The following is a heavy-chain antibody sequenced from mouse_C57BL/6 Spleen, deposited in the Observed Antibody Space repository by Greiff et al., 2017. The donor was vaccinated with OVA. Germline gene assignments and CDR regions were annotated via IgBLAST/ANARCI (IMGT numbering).Heavy chain of an antibody. CDR1: GYTFTDYY. CDR2: INPNNGGT. D-gene: IGHD2-3*01. CDR3: ARHDGTFYWYCDV. Sequence: EVQLQQSGPELVKPGASVKISCKASGYTFTDYYMNWVKQSHGKSLEWIGDINPNNGGTGYHQKFKGKATLTVDKSSSTAYMELRSLTSVDSAVYYCARHDGTFYWYCDVWGTGTTVTVSS. J-gene: IGHJ1*03. V-gene: IGHV1-26*01.